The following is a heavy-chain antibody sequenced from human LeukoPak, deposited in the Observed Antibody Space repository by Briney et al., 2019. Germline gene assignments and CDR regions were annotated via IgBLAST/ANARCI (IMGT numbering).Heavy chain of an antibody. CDR3: ASGPQVIRFDY. J-gene: IGHJ4*02. CDR1: GGTFSSYA. Sequence: SVKVSCKASGGTFSSYAISWVRQAPGQGLEWMGGIIPIFGTANYAQKFQGRVTITTDESTSAAYMALSGLRSEDTAVYYCASGPQVIRFDYWGQGTLVTVSS. D-gene: IGHD3-22*01. V-gene: IGHV1-69*05. CDR2: IIPIFGTA.